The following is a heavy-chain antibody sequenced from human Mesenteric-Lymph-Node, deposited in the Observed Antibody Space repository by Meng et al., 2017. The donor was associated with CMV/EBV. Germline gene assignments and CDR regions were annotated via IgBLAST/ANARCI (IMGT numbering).Heavy chain of an antibody. J-gene: IGHJ6*02. CDR2: IYSGGST. D-gene: IGHD3-10*01. Sequence: GGSLRLSCAASGITVSSNYMSWVRQAPGKGLEWVSGIYSGGSTNYVDSVKGRFIISRDNSKNTVYLQMNSLRAEDTAVYYCAREDGLRSYYSDSLSYYYGMDVWGQGTTVTVSS. CDR3: AREDGLRSYYSDSLSYYYGMDV. CDR1: GITVSSNY. V-gene: IGHV3-66*02.